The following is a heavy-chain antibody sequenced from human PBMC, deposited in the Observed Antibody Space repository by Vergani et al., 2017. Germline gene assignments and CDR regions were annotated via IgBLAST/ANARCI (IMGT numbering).Heavy chain of an antibody. Sequence: QVHLVQSGAEVKKPGSSVKVSCKASGGTFSPYGINWVRQAPGQGLEWMGGITPFFRTTKYAQKFQGRVTITAHESTTTAYMELRSLRSEDTAIYYCARDEIAATGTAGGYDIWGQGTMVTVSS. D-gene: IGHD6-13*01. CDR3: ARDEIAATGTAGGYDI. J-gene: IGHJ3*02. V-gene: IGHV1-69*01. CDR1: GGTFSPYG. CDR2: ITPFFRTT.